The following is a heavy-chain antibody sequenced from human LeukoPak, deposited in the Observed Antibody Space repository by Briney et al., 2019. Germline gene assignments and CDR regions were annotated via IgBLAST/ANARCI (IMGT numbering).Heavy chain of an antibody. CDR2: INWNGGST. V-gene: IGHV3-20*04. CDR1: GFTFDDHG. Sequence: GGSLRLSCAASGFTFDDHGMTWVRQAPGKGLEWVCGINWNGGSTGYADSVKGRFTISRDNAKSSLYLQMNSLRAEDTALYYCAREGSSGWYSYMDVWGKGTTVTVSS. D-gene: IGHD6-19*01. J-gene: IGHJ6*03. CDR3: AREGSSGWYSYMDV.